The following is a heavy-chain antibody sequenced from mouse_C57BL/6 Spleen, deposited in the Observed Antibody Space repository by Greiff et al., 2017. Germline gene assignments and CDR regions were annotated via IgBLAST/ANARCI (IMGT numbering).Heavy chain of an antibody. CDR1: GYTFTSYW. Sequence: QVQLQQPGAELVKPGASVKLSCKASGYTFTSYWMHWVKQRPGQGLEWIGMIHPNSGSTNYNEQFKSKATLTVDKSSSTAYMQLSSLTSEDAAVYYCAKGHITTVVADYIDYWGQGTTLTVSS. V-gene: IGHV1-64*01. CDR2: IHPNSGST. J-gene: IGHJ2*01. D-gene: IGHD1-1*01. CDR3: AKGHITTVVADYIDY.